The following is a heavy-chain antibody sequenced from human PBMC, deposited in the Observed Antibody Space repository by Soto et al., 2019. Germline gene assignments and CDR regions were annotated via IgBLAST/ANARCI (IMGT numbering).Heavy chain of an antibody. CDR3: ARAPVGLDTISYFDY. Sequence: PSETLSLTCSASGGSITSSSHFWGWVRQPPGKGLEWIGYIYNGGSTYYRPSLESRMHMSLDATRNHYSLRLTSVTAADTAVYFCARAPVGLDTISYFDYWGQGKLVTVSS. CDR1: GGSITSSSHF. CDR2: IYNGGST. J-gene: IGHJ4*02. D-gene: IGHD3-3*01. V-gene: IGHV4-30-2*05.